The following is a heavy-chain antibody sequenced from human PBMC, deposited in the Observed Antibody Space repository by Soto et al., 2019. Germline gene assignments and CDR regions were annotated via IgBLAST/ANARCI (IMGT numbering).Heavy chain of an antibody. CDR1: GGSISSNNYY. V-gene: IGHV4-39*01. J-gene: IGHJ4*02. CDR2: IYYTEGT. D-gene: IGHD1-26*01. Sequence: PSETLSLTCTVSGGSISSNNYYWAWIRQPPGKGLEWIGNIYYTEGTYYNPSLKSRVTISVDTSKNQVSLKLFSVTAADTAVYYCVSAAKWELLFDYWGQGTLVTVSS. CDR3: VSAAKWELLFDY.